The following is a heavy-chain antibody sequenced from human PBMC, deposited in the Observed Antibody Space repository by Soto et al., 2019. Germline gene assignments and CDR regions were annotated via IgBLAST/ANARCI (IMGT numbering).Heavy chain of an antibody. CDR1: EFTFSTYW. Sequence: GGSLRLSCAASEFTFSTYWMSWVRQAPGKGLEWVANINQDGSQRYFVDSVKGRFSISRDNAKSSLYLQMNSLRADDKAVYYCARPPTGAQHLPSYAFDIWGQGTMVTVSS. V-gene: IGHV3-7*01. CDR2: INQDGSQR. D-gene: IGHD6-13*01. CDR3: ARPPTGAQHLPSYAFDI. J-gene: IGHJ3*02.